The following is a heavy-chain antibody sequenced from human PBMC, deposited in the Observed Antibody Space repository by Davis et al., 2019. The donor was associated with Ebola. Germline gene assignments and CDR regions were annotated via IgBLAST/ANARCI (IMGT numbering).Heavy chain of an antibody. V-gene: IGHV3-30-3*01. D-gene: IGHD1-26*01. J-gene: IGHJ4*02. CDR2: ISYDGSNK. Sequence: PGGSLRLSCAASGFTFSSYAMHWVRQAPGKGLEWVAVISYDGSNKYYADSVKGRLTISRDNSKNTLYLQMNSLKTEDTAVYYCTSQIVGARGGDYWGQGTLVTVSS. CDR3: TSQIVGARGGDY. CDR1: GFTFSSYA.